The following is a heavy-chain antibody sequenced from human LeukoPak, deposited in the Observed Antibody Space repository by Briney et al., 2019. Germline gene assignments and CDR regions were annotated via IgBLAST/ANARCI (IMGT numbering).Heavy chain of an antibody. D-gene: IGHD3-10*01. J-gene: IGHJ6*02. CDR2: ISYDGSNN. V-gene: IGHV3-30*04. Sequence: GRSLRLSCAASGFTFSSYAMHWVRQAPGKGLEWAALISYDGSNNYYADSVKGRFTISRDNSKNTLCLQMNSLRAEDTAVYYCARDRYYASGSYTRNYYYYYGMDVWGQGTTVTVSS. CDR3: ARDRYYASGSYTRNYYYYYGMDV. CDR1: GFTFSSYA.